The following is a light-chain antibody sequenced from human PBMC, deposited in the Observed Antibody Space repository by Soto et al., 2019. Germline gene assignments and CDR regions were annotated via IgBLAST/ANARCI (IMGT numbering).Light chain of an antibody. Sequence: QSALTQPRSVSGSPGQSVTISCTGTSSDVGAYNYVSWYQQHPGKAPKVMIYDVSKRPSGVPDRFSGSKSGTTASLTISGLQADDEADYYCCSYACSDNYVFGSGTKLTVL. CDR3: CSYACSDNYV. CDR1: SSDVGAYNY. V-gene: IGLV2-11*01. CDR2: DVS. J-gene: IGLJ1*01.